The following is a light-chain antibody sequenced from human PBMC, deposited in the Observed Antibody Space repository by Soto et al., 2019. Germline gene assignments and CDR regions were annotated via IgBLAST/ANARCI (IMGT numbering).Light chain of an antibody. V-gene: IGKV3-15*01. Sequence: EIVMTQSPATLSVSPGERATLSCRASQSVSSNLAWYQQKAGQAPRLLIHGASTRATGIPARFSGSGSGTEFTLTISSLQSEDFATYYCQQSHSFPRTFGQGTKVE. CDR1: QSVSSN. J-gene: IGKJ1*01. CDR2: GAS. CDR3: QQSHSFPRT.